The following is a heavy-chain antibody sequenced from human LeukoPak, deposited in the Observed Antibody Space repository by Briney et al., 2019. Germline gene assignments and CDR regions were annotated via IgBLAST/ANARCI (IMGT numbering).Heavy chain of an antibody. D-gene: IGHD3-16*02. CDR2: IYYSGST. CDR1: GGSISSYY. V-gene: IGHV4-59*08. Sequence: PSETLSLTWTVPGGSISSYYWSWIRQPPGKGLEWIGYIYYSGSTNYNPSLKSRVTISVDTSKNQFSLKLSSVAAADTAVYYCARHIGGGIEDMDVWGKGTKVTVSS. CDR3: ARHIGGGIEDMDV. J-gene: IGHJ6*03.